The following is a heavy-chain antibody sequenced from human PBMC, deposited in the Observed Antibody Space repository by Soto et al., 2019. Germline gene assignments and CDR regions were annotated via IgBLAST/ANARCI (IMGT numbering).Heavy chain of an antibody. J-gene: IGHJ4*02. CDR3: ARGHLNSGHIDS. V-gene: IGHV4-30-2*01. CDR2: IYHSGST. Sequence: QMQLQESGSGLVRPSQTLSLTCAVSGGSISSGGYSWSWIRQPPGKGLEWVGYIYHSGSTFYSPSLKSRVTMSVDRSSNQFSLKLTSVTAADTAVYYCARGHLNSGHIDSWGQGTLVTVSS. CDR1: GGSISSGGYS. D-gene: IGHD5-12*01.